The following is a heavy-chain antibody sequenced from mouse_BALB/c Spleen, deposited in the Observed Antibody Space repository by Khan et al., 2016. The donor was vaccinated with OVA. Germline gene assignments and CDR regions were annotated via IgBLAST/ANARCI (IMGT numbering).Heavy chain of an antibody. CDR1: GFSLTSNG. Sequence: QVQLKESGPGLVAPSQSLSITCTVSGFSLTSNGVSWVRQPPGKGLEWLGVIWGDGSINYHSVLKSRLSIRKDNAKSPVFLKLNSLQTDDTASYYCANLRVFYFDYWGQGTTLTVSS. J-gene: IGHJ2*01. V-gene: IGHV2-3*01. CDR3: ANLRVFYFDY. CDR2: IWGDGSI.